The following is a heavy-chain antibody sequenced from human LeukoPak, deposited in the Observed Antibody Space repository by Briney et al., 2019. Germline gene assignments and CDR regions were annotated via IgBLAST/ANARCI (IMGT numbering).Heavy chain of an antibody. CDR2: ISRTSNYI. V-gene: IGHV3-21*01. CDR1: GFSFSNQN. J-gene: IGHJ2*01. D-gene: IGHD2-21*01. Sequence: PGGSLRLSCAASGFSFSNQNMNWVRQAPGKGLEWVSSISRTSNYIYYAGSVKGRFSVSRDNSKSSLYLQMNSLTAEDTAIYYCARGGDAGRYWFFDLWGRGILVIVSS. CDR3: ARGGDAGRYWFFDL.